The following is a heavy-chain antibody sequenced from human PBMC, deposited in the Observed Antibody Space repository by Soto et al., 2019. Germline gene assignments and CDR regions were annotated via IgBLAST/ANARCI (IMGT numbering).Heavy chain of an antibody. J-gene: IGHJ4*02. V-gene: IGHV3-23*01. CDR1: GFTRDEYA. Sequence: EVLLLQSGGGLGQRGGSLRLSCAASGFTRDEYALAWVRQLPGKGLEWVSVISGDGRSSYSADSVKGRFTVSMDTSLSTLYLYMNNLRVEDTATDFCAKTQRPGFGEIPPFDSWGPGT. D-gene: IGHD3-10*01. CDR3: AKTQRPGFGEIPPFDS. CDR2: ISGDGRSS.